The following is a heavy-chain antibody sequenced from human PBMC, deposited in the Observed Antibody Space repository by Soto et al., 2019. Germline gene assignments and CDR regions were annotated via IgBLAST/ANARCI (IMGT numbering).Heavy chain of an antibody. CDR2: ISYGGSNK. J-gene: IGHJ6*02. Sequence: GGSLRLSCAASGFTFSSFGMHWVRQAPGKGLEWVAVISYGGSNKYYADSVKGRFTISRDDSKNTLYLQMNSLRAEDTAIYYCASMIIAAAAYYYYGMDVWGQGTTVTVSS. CDR3: ASMIIAAAAYYYYGMDV. V-gene: IGHV3-30*03. CDR1: GFTFSSFG. D-gene: IGHD6-13*01.